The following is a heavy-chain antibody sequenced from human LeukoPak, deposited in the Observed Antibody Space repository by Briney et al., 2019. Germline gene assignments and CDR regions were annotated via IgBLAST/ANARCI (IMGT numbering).Heavy chain of an antibody. CDR1: VGSISSYY. D-gene: IGHD5-18*01. J-gene: IGHJ4*02. V-gene: IGHV4-59*01. CDR3: ARGEPDSYGGPVEDY. CDR2: IYYSGST. Sequence: SETLSLTCTVSVGSISSYYWSWIRQPPGKGREWIGYIYYSGSTNYNPSLKSRVTLSVDTSKNQFSLKLSSVTAADTAVYYCARGEPDSYGGPVEDYWGQGTLVTVSS.